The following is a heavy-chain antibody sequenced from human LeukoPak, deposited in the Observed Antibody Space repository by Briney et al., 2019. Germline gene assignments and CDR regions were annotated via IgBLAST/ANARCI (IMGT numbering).Heavy chain of an antibody. Sequence: GGSLRLSCAASGFTFSSYAMSWVRQAPGKGLEWVSAISGSGGSTYYADSVKGRFTISRDNSKNTLYLQMNSLRAEDTAVYYCAKANELQNYYDRAGYFDYWGQGTLVTVSS. CDR3: AKANELQNYYDRAGYFDY. V-gene: IGHV3-23*01. CDR1: GFTFSSYA. D-gene: IGHD3-22*01. J-gene: IGHJ4*02. CDR2: ISGSGGST.